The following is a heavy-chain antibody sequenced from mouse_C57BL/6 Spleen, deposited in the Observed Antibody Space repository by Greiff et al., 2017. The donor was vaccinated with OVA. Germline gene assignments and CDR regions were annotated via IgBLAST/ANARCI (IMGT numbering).Heavy chain of an antibody. CDR1: GYAFSSSW. V-gene: IGHV1-82*01. Sequence: VQRVESGPELVKPGASVKISCKASGYAFSSSWMNWVKQRPGKGLEWIGRIYPGDGDTNYNGKFKGKATLTADKSSSTAYMQLSSLTSEDSAVYFCARGAIYYYGSSYFDYWGQGTTLTVSS. CDR2: IYPGDGDT. J-gene: IGHJ2*01. D-gene: IGHD1-1*01. CDR3: ARGAIYYYGSSYFDY.